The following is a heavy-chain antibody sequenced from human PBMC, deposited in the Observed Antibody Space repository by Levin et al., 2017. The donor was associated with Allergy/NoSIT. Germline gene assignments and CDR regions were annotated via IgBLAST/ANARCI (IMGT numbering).Heavy chain of an antibody. CDR3: AREGYSSGWYESY. CDR2: INHSGST. CDR1: GGSFSGYY. D-gene: IGHD6-19*01. J-gene: IGHJ4*02. Sequence: SETLSLTCAVYGGSFSGYYWSWIRQPPGKGLEWIGEINHSGSTNYNPSLKSRVTISVDTSKNQFSLKLSSVTAADTAVYYCAREGYSSGWYESYWGQGTLVTVSS. V-gene: IGHV4-34*01.